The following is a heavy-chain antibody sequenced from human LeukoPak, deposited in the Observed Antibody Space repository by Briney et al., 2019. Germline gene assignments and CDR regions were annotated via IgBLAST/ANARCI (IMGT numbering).Heavy chain of an antibody. CDR2: IYPGDSDA. V-gene: IGHV5-51*01. J-gene: IGHJ4*02. Sequence: TSGGSLRLSCAASGFTFSSYSMNWVRQAPGKGLEWMGIIYPGDSDARYSPSFQGQVTFSVDKSITTAYLQWSSLKASDTAIYYCASGTVKYYFDYWGQGTLVTVSS. CDR1: GFTFSSYS. CDR3: ASGTVKYYFDY. D-gene: IGHD2-8*02.